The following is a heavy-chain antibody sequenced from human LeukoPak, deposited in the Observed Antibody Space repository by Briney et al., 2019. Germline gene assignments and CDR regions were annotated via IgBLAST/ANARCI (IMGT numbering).Heavy chain of an antibody. D-gene: IGHD3-3*01. CDR1: GGSISSGGYD. Sequence: PSETLSLTCTVSGGSISSGGYDWGWIRQPPGKGLEGIGYIDYSGSTYYNPSLKSRGTRSVDTYKNQFSLKLRSVTAADTAVYYCARDFDFWSSRNNDAFDIWGKGTMVTVSS. J-gene: IGHJ3*02. V-gene: IGHV4-30-4*02. CDR3: ARDFDFWSSRNNDAFDI. CDR2: IDYSGST.